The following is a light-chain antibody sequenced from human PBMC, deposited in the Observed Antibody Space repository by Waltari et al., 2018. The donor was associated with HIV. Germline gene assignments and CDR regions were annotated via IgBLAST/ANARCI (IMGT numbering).Light chain of an antibody. J-gene: IGLJ1*01. CDR2: DVN. Sequence: QSALTQPASVSGSPGQSVTISCTGTSSHIGGHAFVSWYQRTPGKAPKLLIYDVNLRPSGVSDRFSASRSGNTASLTISGLQADDEADYFCSSYSSTSSYVFGAGTSVIVL. CDR3: SSYSSTSSYV. V-gene: IGLV2-14*03. CDR1: SSHIGGHAF.